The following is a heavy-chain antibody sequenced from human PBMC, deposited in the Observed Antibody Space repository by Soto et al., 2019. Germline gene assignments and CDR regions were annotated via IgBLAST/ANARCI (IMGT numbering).Heavy chain of an antibody. CDR2: IYAGGST. D-gene: IGHD2-15*01. CDR1: GGSISRSSYY. CDR3: ATTTLNGGYYSDF. J-gene: IGHJ4*02. Sequence: SETLSLTCTVSGGSISRSSYYWGWIRQPPGKGLEWIGSIYAGGSTFYNPSLKSRFSTSVDTSTSQISLTLSSVTAADTAVYYCATTTLNGGYYSDFWGQGILVTVSS. V-gene: IGHV4-39*01.